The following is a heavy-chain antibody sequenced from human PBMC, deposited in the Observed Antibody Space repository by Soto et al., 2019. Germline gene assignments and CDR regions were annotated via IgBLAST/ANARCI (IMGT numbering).Heavy chain of an antibody. CDR2: INPSGGST. CDR3: ARYCSSTSCVYGMDV. J-gene: IGHJ6*02. CDR1: GYTFTSYY. D-gene: IGHD2-2*01. V-gene: IGHV1-46*01. Sequence: GASVKVSCKASGYTFTSYYMHWVRQAPGQGLERMGIINPSGGSTSYAQKFQGRVTMTRDTSTSTVYMELSSLRSEDTAVYYCARYCSSTSCVYGMDVWGQGTTVTVSS.